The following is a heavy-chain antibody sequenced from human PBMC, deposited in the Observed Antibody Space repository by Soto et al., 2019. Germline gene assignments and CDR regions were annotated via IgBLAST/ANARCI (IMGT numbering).Heavy chain of an antibody. CDR3: ARVSTHSSGWYNWFDS. D-gene: IGHD6-19*01. J-gene: IGHJ5*01. CDR2: IIPMFGTA. CDR1: GGTFSSYI. V-gene: IGHV1-69*01. Sequence: QVLLVQSGAEVKKPGSSVKVSCKASGGTFSSYIITWVRQAPGQGLERMGGIIPMFGTANYARKFQGRVTFTADESTTTAYMDLSSLRSEDTAVYFCARVSTHSSGWYNWFDSWGQGTLVTVSS.